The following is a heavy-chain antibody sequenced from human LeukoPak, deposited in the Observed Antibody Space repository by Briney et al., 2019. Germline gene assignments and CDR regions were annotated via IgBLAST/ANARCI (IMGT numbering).Heavy chain of an antibody. CDR2: IFHDGRT. V-gene: IGHV4-38-2*01. J-gene: IGHJ4*02. CDR3: ARDIGWTKGPFDY. D-gene: IGHD2-15*01. CDR1: GYSISGGYF. Sequence: SETLSLTCEVSGYSISGGYFWAWIRQSPGKGLEVIAGIFHDGRTYYNPSVQSRVTISVDTFRNRFSLKLKSVTAADAAVYYCARDIGWTKGPFDYWGQGTLVTVSS.